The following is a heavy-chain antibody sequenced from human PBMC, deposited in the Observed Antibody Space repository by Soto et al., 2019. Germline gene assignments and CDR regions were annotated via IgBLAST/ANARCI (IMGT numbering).Heavy chain of an antibody. CDR2: ISSDGDTI. J-gene: IGHJ6*02. CDR1: GFTFHDYA. V-gene: IGHV3-9*01. CDR3: TKGGDHFIYYFGMDV. Sequence: EVQLIESGGGWVQPGTSLRVSCVASGFTFHDYAIHWVRQAPGKGLEWVSGISSDGDTIAYADSVQGRFTVFRDNAKNSLYLQMNSLRAEDTARYYCTKGGDHFIYYFGMDVWGQGTTVTVSS. D-gene: IGHD5-12*01.